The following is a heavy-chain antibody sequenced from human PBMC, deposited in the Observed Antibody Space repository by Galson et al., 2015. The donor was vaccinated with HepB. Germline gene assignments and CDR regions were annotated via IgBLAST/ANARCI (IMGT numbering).Heavy chain of an antibody. CDR2: ISYSGST. CDR3: TRHYGDYQGLIDY. V-gene: IGHV4-39*01. D-gene: IGHD4-17*01. Sequence: ETLSLTCTVSGGSISSSRYYWGWIRQPPGKGLEWIGSISYSGSTYYKPSLKSRVTISVDTSKKQFSLKLSSVTAADTAVYYCTRHYGDYQGLIDYWGQGTLVTVSS. J-gene: IGHJ4*02. CDR1: GGSISSSRYY.